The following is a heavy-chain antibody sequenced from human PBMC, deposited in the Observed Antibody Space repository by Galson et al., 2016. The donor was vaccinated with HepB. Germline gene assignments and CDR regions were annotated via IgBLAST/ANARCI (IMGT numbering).Heavy chain of an antibody. CDR3: ARGGSWGVDY. V-gene: IGHV3-7*03. CDR2: IKEDGSDK. CDR1: GFTFSVFW. Sequence: SLRLSCAASGFTFSVFWMSWVRQAPGKGLEWVANIKEDGSDKYYVDSVKGRFTLSRDNAKNSLFLQMTSLRAEDTAVYYCARGGSWGVDYWGQGTLVIVSS. D-gene: IGHD1-26*01. J-gene: IGHJ4*02.